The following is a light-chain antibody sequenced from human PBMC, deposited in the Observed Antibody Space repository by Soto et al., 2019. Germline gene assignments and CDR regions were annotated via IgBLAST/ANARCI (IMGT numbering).Light chain of an antibody. CDR3: SSYTSSSTYV. CDR2: DVN. CDR1: SSDVGGYNY. Sequence: QSALTQPASVSGSPGQSIAISCTGTSSDVGGYNYVYWYQQHPGKAPKLMVYDVNDRPSGVSDRFSGSKSGNTASLTISGRQAEDEADYYCSSYTSSSTYVFGTGTKVTVL. V-gene: IGLV2-14*01. J-gene: IGLJ1*01.